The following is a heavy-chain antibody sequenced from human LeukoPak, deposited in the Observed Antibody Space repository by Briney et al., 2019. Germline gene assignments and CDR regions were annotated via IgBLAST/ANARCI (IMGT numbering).Heavy chain of an antibody. Sequence: GGSLRLSCTASGFTFSNYGMNWVRQAPGKGLVWVSRINSDGSSTSYADSVKGRFTISRDNAKNTLYLQMNSLRAEDTAVYYCAVEYFDYWGQGTLVTVSS. CDR3: AVEYFDY. V-gene: IGHV3-74*01. J-gene: IGHJ4*02. CDR1: GFTFSNYG. CDR2: INSDGSST.